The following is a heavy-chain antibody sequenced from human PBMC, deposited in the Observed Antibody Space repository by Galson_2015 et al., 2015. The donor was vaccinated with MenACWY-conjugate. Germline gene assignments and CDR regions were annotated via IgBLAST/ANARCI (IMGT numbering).Heavy chain of an antibody. CDR1: GFTFTGYE. V-gene: IGHV3-48*03. CDR3: ARVATWIHQYYYYMDV. J-gene: IGHJ6*03. CDR2: ISKSGSPI. D-gene: IGHD5-18*01. Sequence: SLRLSCAVSGFTFTGYEFNWVRQAPGKGLESLSYISKSGSPIYYADSVKGRFTISRDNTKKSLFLQMNSLTAGDTAVYYCARVATWIHQYYYYMDVWGKGTTVTVSS.